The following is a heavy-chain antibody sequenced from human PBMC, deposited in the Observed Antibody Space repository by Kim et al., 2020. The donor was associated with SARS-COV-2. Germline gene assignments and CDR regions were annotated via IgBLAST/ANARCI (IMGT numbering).Heavy chain of an antibody. Sequence: GGSLRLSCAASGFSFGVYGVDGFRHWPDKGQAWVAVRSDNKSDKNYVEAVKGRFTISSDNSKNTVDLQIKSLRAEDTAVYYCAREEEHSSGCLGDNWGEGPLVTVSS. CDR2: RSDNKSDK. V-gene: IGHV3-33*01. J-gene: IGHJ4*02. CDR1: GFSFGVYG. D-gene: IGHD6-19*01. CDR3: AREEEHSSGCLGDN.